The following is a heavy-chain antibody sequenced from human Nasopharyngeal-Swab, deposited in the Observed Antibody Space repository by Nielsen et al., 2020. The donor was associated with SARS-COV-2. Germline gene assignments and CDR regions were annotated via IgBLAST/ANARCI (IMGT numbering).Heavy chain of an antibody. CDR3: TSGWFDP. J-gene: IGHJ5*02. CDR2: IGTSSSTS. CDR1: GFSFSSYW. V-gene: IGHV3-48*04. Sequence: GGSLRLSCAASGFSFSSYWMNWVRQAPGKGLEWLSYIGTSSSTSYYADSVKGRFTISRDTAKNSLYLQMNSLRAEDTAVYYCTSGWFDPWGQGTLVTVSS.